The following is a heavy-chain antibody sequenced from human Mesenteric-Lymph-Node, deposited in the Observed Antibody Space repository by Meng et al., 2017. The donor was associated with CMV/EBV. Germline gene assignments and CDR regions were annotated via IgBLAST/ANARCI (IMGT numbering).Heavy chain of an antibody. Sequence: GESLKISCAASGYTFSSYSMNWVRQAPGKGLEWVSSISSSSSYIYYADSVKGRFTISRDNAKNSLYLQMNSLRAEDTAVYYCARDRGVVNLYYGMDVWGQGTTVTVSS. CDR1: GYTFSSYS. V-gene: IGHV3-21*01. J-gene: IGHJ6*02. D-gene: IGHD3-3*01. CDR3: ARDRGVVNLYYGMDV. CDR2: ISSSSSYI.